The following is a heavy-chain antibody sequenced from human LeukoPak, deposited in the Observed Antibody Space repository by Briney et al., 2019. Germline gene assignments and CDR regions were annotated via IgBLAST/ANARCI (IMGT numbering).Heavy chain of an antibody. D-gene: IGHD1-26*01. CDR2: IKQDGSEK. CDR3: ARAVVGAIHDAFDI. CDR1: GFTFSSYA. V-gene: IGHV3-7*01. Sequence: GGSLRLSCAASGFTFSSYAMSWVRQAPGKGLEWVANIKQDGSEKYYVDSVKGRFTISRDNAKNSLYLQMNSLRAEDTAVYYCARAVVGAIHDAFDIWGQGTMVTVSS. J-gene: IGHJ3*02.